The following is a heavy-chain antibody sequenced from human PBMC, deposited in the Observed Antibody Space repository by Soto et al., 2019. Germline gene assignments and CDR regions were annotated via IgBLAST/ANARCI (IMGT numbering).Heavy chain of an antibody. CDR3: ARPRDPTGYFDS. J-gene: IGHJ4*02. CDR2: VYYSGST. CDR1: GGSIRKSNHY. D-gene: IGHD4-17*01. V-gene: IGHV4-39*01. Sequence: XXTLSLAFTVCGGSIRKSNHYWAWIRQPPGKGLEWIGSVYYSGSTYYNPSLKSRLTISVDTFTNQFSLRLNSVTAADKAVYYCARPRDPTGYFDSWGQGNLVTVSS.